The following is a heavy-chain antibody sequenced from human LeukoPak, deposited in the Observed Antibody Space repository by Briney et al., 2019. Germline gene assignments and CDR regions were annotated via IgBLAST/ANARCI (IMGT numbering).Heavy chain of an antibody. D-gene: IGHD6-19*01. CDR3: ARQPTVRRGAVASNFDY. Sequence: SETLSLTCSVSGGLITSTIHYWAWIRQPPGKGLEWIASIYYNVITYYNASLESRVTMSVDTSRNQFSLRLRSVSAADTSVYYCARQPTVRRGAVASNFDYWGQGTLVTVSS. CDR1: GGLITSTIHY. J-gene: IGHJ4*02. V-gene: IGHV4-39*01. CDR2: IYYNVIT.